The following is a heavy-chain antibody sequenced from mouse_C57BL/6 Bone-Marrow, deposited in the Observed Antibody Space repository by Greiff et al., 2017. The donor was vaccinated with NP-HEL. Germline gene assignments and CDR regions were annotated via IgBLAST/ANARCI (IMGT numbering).Heavy chain of an antibody. CDR2: IDPENGDT. CDR1: GFNITDDY. Sequence: EVQGVESGAELVRPGASVKLSCTASGFNITDDYMHWVKQRPEQGLEWIGWIDPENGDTEYASKFQGKATITADTSSNTAYLQLSSLTSEDTAVYYCTTRGLDWYFDVWGTGTTVTVSS. J-gene: IGHJ1*03. D-gene: IGHD2-4*01. V-gene: IGHV14-4*01. CDR3: TTRGLDWYFDV.